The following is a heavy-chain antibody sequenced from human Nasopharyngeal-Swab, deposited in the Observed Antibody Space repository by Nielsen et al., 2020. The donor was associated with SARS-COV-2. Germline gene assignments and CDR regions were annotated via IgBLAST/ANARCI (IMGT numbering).Heavy chain of an antibody. CDR3: ARDFRVVPAAEGGVAFDI. CDR1: GGSISSYY. CDR2: IYYSGST. D-gene: IGHD2-2*01. V-gene: IGHV4-59*12. Sequence: SETLSLTCTVSGGSISSYYWSWIRQPPGKGLEWIGYIYYSGSTNYNPSLKSRVTISVDTSKNQFSLKLSSVTAADTAVYYCARDFRVVPAAEGGVAFDIWGQGTMVTVSS. J-gene: IGHJ3*02.